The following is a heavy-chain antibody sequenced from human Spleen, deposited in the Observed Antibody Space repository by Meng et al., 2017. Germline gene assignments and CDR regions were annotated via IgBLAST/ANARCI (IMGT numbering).Heavy chain of an antibody. J-gene: IGHJ4*02. D-gene: IGHD3-22*01. CDR3: ARDDSSGYSFDN. CDR2: IYHNGGN. Sequence: QLQLQESGSGLVKPSQTLSLTCVVSGGSIDSGGYSWSWIRQPPGKGLEWIGDIYHNGGNFYNPSLKSRVTMSVDKSNNQFSLKLSSVTAADTAVYYCARDDSSGYSFDNWGQGTLVTVSS. CDR1: GGSIDSGGYS. V-gene: IGHV4-30-2*01.